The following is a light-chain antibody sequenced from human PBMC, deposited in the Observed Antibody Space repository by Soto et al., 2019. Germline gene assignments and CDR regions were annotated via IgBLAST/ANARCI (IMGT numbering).Light chain of an antibody. CDR2: KTS. J-gene: IGKJ1*01. CDR3: QQRET. CDR1: QSISSW. V-gene: IGKV1-5*03. Sequence: DIQMTQSPSTLSASVGDRVSITCRASQSISSWLAWYQQKPGKAPKLLIYKTSSLESGVTSRFSGSGSGTDFTLTISSLQPDDFATYYCQQRETFGQGTKVELK.